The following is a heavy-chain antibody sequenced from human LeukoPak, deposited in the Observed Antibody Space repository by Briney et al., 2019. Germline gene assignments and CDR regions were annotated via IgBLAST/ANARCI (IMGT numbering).Heavy chain of an antibody. CDR2: ISSSSSYI. CDR3: ARNYDFWSGPIPGYYYYYYMDV. CDR1: GFTFSSYS. V-gene: IGHV3-21*01. J-gene: IGHJ6*03. D-gene: IGHD3-3*01. Sequence: PGRSLRLSCAASGFTFSSYSMNWVRQAPGKGLEWVSSISSSSSYIYYADSVKGRFTISRDNAKNSLYLQTNSLRAEDTAVYYCARNYDFWSGPIPGYYYYYYMDVWGKGTTVTVSS.